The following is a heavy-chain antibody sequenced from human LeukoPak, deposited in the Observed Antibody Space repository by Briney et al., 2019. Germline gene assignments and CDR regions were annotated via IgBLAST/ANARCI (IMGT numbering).Heavy chain of an antibody. CDR2: IYYSGST. CDR3: ARVTYYYDSSGYTIDY. D-gene: IGHD3-22*01. CDR1: GGPISSYY. Sequence: SETLSLTCTVSGGPISSYYWRWIRQPPGKGLEWLGYIYYSGSTNYNPSLKSRVSISVDTSKNQFSLKLSSVTAADTAVYYCARVTYYYDSSGYTIDYWGQGTLVTVSS. J-gene: IGHJ4*02. V-gene: IGHV4-59*01.